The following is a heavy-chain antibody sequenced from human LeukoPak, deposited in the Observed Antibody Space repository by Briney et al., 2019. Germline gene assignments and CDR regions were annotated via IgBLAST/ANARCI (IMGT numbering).Heavy chain of an antibody. Sequence: GGSLRLSCAASGFTVITNYMSWVRQAPGKGLEWVSAISGSGGSTYYADSVKGRFTISRDNSKNTLYLQMNSLRAEDTAVYYCAKDRGDSSSWGDAFDIWGQGTMVTVSS. J-gene: IGHJ3*02. CDR3: AKDRGDSSSWGDAFDI. D-gene: IGHD6-13*01. V-gene: IGHV3-23*01. CDR2: ISGSGGST. CDR1: GFTVITNY.